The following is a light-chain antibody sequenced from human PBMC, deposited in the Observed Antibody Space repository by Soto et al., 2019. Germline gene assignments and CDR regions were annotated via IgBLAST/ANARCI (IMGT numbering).Light chain of an antibody. Sequence: DIQMTQSPPSLSVSVGDRVTITCQASQDISNYLHWFQQKPGKAPQLLIFDVSNLQTGVPSRFSGGGSGTDFTLKISRVEAEDVGVYYCMQALQTPITFGQGTRLENK. V-gene: IGKV1-33*01. CDR3: MQALQTPIT. CDR2: DVS. J-gene: IGKJ5*01. CDR1: QDISNY.